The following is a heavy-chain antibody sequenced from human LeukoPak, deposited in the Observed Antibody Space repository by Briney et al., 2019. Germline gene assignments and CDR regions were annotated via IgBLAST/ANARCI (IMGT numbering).Heavy chain of an antibody. D-gene: IGHD3-9*01. V-gene: IGHV3-74*01. CDR3: ARDFRPYYDILTGYFYYYGMDV. J-gene: IGHJ6*02. CDR1: GFTFSSYW. Sequence: GGSLRLSCAASGFTFSSYWMHWVRQAPGKGLVWVSRINSDGSSTSYADSVKGRFTISRDNAKSTLYLQMNSLRAEDTAVYYCARDFRPYYDILTGYFYYYGMDVWGQGTTVTVSS. CDR2: INSDGSST.